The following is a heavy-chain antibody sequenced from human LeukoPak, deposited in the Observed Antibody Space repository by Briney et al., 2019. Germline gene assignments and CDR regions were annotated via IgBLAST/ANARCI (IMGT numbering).Heavy chain of an antibody. CDR1: GFIVSSNY. Sequence: GGSLRLPCAASGFIVSSNYMGWVRQAPGKGLEWVSVIYGGGSTYYADSVKGRFTISRDNSKNTLYLQMNSLRAEDTALYYCARISGYSGYGWDYWGQGTLVTVSS. CDR3: ARISGYSGYGWDY. D-gene: IGHD5-12*01. J-gene: IGHJ4*02. CDR2: IYGGGST. V-gene: IGHV3-66*01.